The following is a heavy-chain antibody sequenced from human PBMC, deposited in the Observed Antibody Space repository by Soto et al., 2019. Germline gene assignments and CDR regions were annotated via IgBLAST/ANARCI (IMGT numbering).Heavy chain of an antibody. J-gene: IGHJ3*01. CDR2: ISNDGSDK. Sequence: PGGSLRLSCAASGFTFNNYGMHWVRQAPGKGLEWVAVISNDGSDKYYADSVKGRLTISRDNSKNTVYLQMNSLRAEDTAVYYCAKDQGIAASHGIDWGQGTMVTVSS. D-gene: IGHD6-13*01. CDR3: AKDQGIAASHGID. V-gene: IGHV3-30*18. CDR1: GFTFNNYG.